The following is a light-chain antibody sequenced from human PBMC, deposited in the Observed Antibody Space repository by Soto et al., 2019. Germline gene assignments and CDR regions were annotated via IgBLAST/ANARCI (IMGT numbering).Light chain of an antibody. CDR2: SNN. CDR1: SSNIGSNT. V-gene: IGLV1-44*01. Sequence: QSVLTQPPSASGTPGQRVTISCSGNSSNIGSNTVNWYQHLPGTAPKLLMYSNNQRPSGVPDRFSGSKSGTSASLAISGLQSEDEADYYCAAWDDRLNGNVFGTGTKGTVL. CDR3: AAWDDRLNGNV. J-gene: IGLJ1*01.